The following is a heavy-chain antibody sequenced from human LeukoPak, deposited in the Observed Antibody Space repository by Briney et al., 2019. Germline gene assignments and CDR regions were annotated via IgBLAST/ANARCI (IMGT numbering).Heavy chain of an antibody. CDR3: ARVRIDSSGWYSDY. CDR2: INHSGST. J-gene: IGHJ4*02. CDR1: GGSFRGYY. D-gene: IGHD6-19*01. Sequence: SETLALTCAVYGGSFRGYYWSWIRQPPGKGLEWIGEINHSGSTNYNPSLKSRVTISVDTSKNQFSLKLSSVTAADTAVYYCARVRIDSSGWYSDYWGQGTLVTVSS. V-gene: IGHV4-34*01.